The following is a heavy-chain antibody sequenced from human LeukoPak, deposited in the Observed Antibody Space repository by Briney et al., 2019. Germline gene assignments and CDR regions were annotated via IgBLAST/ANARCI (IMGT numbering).Heavy chain of an antibody. CDR2: IYPDDSDT. V-gene: IGHV5-51*01. Sequence: GESLKISCKGSGYSFTSYWIAWVRQMPGKGPEWMGIIYPDDSDTRYSPSLQGQVTIPADQSIRPAYLPGSSLKASDRAMYYCARGFVRVYWGEGTLVIVSS. D-gene: IGHD3-16*01. CDR3: ARGFVRVY. CDR1: GYSFTSYW. J-gene: IGHJ4*02.